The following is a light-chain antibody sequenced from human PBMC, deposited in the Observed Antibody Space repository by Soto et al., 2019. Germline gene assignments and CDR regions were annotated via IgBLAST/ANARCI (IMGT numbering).Light chain of an antibody. V-gene: IGKV3-11*01. CDR1: QSVSSY. J-gene: IGKJ4*01. CDR2: DAS. CDR3: QKRSNWPT. Sequence: EIVLTQPPATLSLSPGERATLSCRASQSVSSYLAWYQQKPGQAPRLLIYDASNRATGIPARFSGSGSGTDFTLTISSLEPEDFAVYYCQKRSNWPTFGGGTKVEIK.